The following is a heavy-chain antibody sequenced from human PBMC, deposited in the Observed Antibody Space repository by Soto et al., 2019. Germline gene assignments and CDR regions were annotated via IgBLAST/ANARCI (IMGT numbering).Heavy chain of an antibody. CDR2: ISGSGGST. CDR1: GFTFSSYA. J-gene: IGHJ6*02. V-gene: IGHV3-23*01. D-gene: IGHD1-7*01. CDR3: AKIMLDGTTSYYGMDV. Sequence: VQLLESGGGLVQPGGSLRLSCAASGFTFSSYAMSWVRQAPGKGLEWVSAISGSGGSTYYADSVKGRFTISRDNSKNTLYLKMNSLRAEDTAVYYCAKIMLDGTTSYYGMDVWGQGTTVTVSS.